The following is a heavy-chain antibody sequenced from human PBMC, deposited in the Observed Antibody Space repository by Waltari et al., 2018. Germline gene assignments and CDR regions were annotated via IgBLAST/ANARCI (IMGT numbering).Heavy chain of an antibody. CDR3: ASSLYGDYPQIWGRVFDY. CDR2: ISGSGGST. CDR1: GFTFRSYA. V-gene: IGHV3-23*01. D-gene: IGHD4-17*01. J-gene: IGHJ4*02. Sequence: VQLLESGGGLVQSGGSLRLACAASGFTFRSYAMNWVRQAPGKGVEWVSVISGSGGSTDYADSVKGRFTISRDNSKNTLYLQMNNLRVEDTAVYYCASSLYGDYPQIWGRVFDYWGQGTLVTVSS.